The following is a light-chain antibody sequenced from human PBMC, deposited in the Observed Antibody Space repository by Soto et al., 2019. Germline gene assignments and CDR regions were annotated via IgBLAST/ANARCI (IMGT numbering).Light chain of an antibody. CDR2: GAS. CDR3: QQYGTSLLT. J-gene: IGKJ1*01. V-gene: IGKV3-20*01. Sequence: GESATLSCRASQSVSSSYLAWYQQKPGQAPRLLIYGASSRATGIPDRFSGSGSGTDFTLTISRLVPEDFAVYYCQQYGTSLLTFAHGTRVDI. CDR1: QSVSSSY.